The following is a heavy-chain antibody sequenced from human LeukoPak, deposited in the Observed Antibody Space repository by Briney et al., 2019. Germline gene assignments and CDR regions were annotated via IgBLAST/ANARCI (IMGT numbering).Heavy chain of an antibody. V-gene: IGHV3-73*01. Sequence: GGSLRLSCTASGLTFSGSDMHWVRQASGKGLEWVGRIRSKTNNYATAYAASVRGIFTISRDDSKNTAYLQMNSLKTEDTAIYYCTRVYSSAYGSFDIWGQGTMVTVSS. D-gene: IGHD6-19*01. CDR1: GLTFSGSD. J-gene: IGHJ3*02. CDR2: IRSKTNNYAT. CDR3: TRVYSSAYGSFDI.